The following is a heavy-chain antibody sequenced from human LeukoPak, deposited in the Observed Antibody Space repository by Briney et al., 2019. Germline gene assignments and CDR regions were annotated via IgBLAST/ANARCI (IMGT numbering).Heavy chain of an antibody. J-gene: IGHJ3*02. D-gene: IGHD1-26*01. Sequence: GGSLRLSCAASGFTVSSNYMSWVRQAPGKGLEWVSVIYSGGYTYYADSVKGRFTISRDNSKNTLYLQMNSLRAEDTAVYYCAREGARWEPSFSAFDIWGQGTMVTVSS. CDR1: GFTVSSNY. CDR2: IYSGGYT. CDR3: AREGARWEPSFSAFDI. V-gene: IGHV3-53*01.